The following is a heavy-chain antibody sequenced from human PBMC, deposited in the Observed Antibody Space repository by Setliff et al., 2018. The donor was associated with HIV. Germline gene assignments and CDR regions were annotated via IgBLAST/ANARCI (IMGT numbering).Heavy chain of an antibody. CDR2: INQSGNT. Sequence: PSETLSLTCTVYGGSFSGYYWSWIRQPPGMGLEWIGEINQSGNTNYNPSLKSRVTISADPSKNQFSLKLSSVTAADTAVYYCARERITMIVVVNPGDYWGQGTLVTVSS. J-gene: IGHJ4*02. V-gene: IGHV4-34*01. CDR1: GGSFSGYY. CDR3: ARERITMIVVVNPGDY. D-gene: IGHD3-22*01.